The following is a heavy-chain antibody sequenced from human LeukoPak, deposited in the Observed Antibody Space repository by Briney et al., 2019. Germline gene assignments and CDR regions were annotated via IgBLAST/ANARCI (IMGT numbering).Heavy chain of an antibody. CDR3: ARTITVIKRYFDF. V-gene: IGHV4-39*01. J-gene: IGHJ4*02. CDR1: GGSISSTIYY. Sequence: PSETLSVTCTVSGGSISSTIYYWGWIRQPPGKGLEWIGSIDYSGSTYYNPSLKSRVTISVDTSKNQFSLNLSSVTAADTAVYYCARTITVIKRYFDFWGQGTLVTVSS. CDR2: IDYSGST. D-gene: IGHD3-22*01.